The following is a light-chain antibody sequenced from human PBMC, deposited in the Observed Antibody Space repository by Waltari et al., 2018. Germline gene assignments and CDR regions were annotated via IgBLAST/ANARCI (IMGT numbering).Light chain of an antibody. CDR1: QSIRSN. CDR2: GAS. Sequence: EIVMTQSPATLSVFPGERATLSCRASQSIRSNLAWYQHIPGQAPRLLIYGASTRATGIPARFSGSGSGTEFTLTISSLQSEDFAVYFCQQYDNWLGTFGQGTKVEIK. V-gene: IGKV3-15*01. CDR3: QQYDNWLGT. J-gene: IGKJ1*01.